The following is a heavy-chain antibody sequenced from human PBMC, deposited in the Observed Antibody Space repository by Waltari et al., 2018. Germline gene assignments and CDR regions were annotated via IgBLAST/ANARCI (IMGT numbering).Heavy chain of an antibody. J-gene: IGHJ4*02. CDR2: ISSMGSTI. D-gene: IGHD5-12*01. CDR1: GFPSSGYE. Sequence: EVQLVESGGAWLRPGGSLGFSCPAPGFPSSGYELNWFREAPGKGLDWVSYISSMGSTIYYADSVKGRFTISRDNAKNSLYLQMNSLRAEDTAVYYCARFRDGYNWAFDYWGQGTLVTVSS. CDR3: ARFRDGYNWAFDY. V-gene: IGHV3-48*03.